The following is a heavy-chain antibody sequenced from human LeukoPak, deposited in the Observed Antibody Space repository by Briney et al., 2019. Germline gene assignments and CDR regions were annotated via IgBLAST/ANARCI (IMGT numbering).Heavy chain of an antibody. D-gene: IGHD2-15*01. CDR3: ARLGLVGFDP. CDR2: IYYSGST. V-gene: IGHV4-59*08. CDR1: GGSISSYY. J-gene: IGHJ5*02. Sequence: PSETLSLTCTVSGGSISSYYWSWIRQPPGKGLEWIGYIYYSGSTSYNPSLKSRVTISVDTSKNQFSLKLSSVTAADTAVYYCARLGLVGFDPWGQGTLVTVSS.